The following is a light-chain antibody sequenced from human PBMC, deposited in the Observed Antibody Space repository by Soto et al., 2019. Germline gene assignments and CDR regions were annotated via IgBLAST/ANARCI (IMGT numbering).Light chain of an antibody. CDR3: QQYGSSGT. CDR2: GAS. Sequence: EIVLTKSPGTLSLSRGERATLSCRASQSVSNNYLAWYQQKPGQAPRLLIYGASNRATGIPDRFSGSGSGTDFTLTISRLEPEDFALYYCQQYGSSGTFGQGTKVDNK. V-gene: IGKV3-20*01. CDR1: QSVSNNY. J-gene: IGKJ1*01.